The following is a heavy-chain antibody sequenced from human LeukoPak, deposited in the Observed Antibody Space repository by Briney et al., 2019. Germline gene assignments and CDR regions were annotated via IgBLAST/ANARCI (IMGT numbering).Heavy chain of an antibody. CDR3: ARDRSGSFDAFDI. V-gene: IGHV3-48*01. CDR1: GLTFSSYS. Sequence: GGSLRLSCAASGLTFSSYSMDWVRQAPGKGLEWVSYISTSSSSIDYADSVKGRFTISRDDAKNSLYLQMNSLRAEDTAVYYCARDRSGSFDAFDIWGQGTMVTVSS. J-gene: IGHJ3*02. CDR2: ISTSSSSI.